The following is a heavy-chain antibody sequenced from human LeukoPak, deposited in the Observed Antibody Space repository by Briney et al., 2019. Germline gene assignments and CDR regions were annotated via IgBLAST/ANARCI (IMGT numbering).Heavy chain of an antibody. V-gene: IGHV4-39*01. Sequence: PSETLTLTCTVSGCSINSSTYYWGWIRQPPGKELEWIRSFYNSKNTYPNPSLSSRVTIFADMSKNQFSLKLTSVNAAETAVYYSGRPLRRGVYLDYWGQGTLVTVSS. CDR2: FYNSKNT. D-gene: IGHD3-10*01. CDR1: GCSINSSTYY. J-gene: IGHJ4*02. CDR3: GRPLRRGVYLDY.